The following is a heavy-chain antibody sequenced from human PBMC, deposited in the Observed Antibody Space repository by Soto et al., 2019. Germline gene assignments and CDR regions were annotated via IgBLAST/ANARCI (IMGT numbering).Heavy chain of an antibody. Sequence: GASVKVSCKASGYTFTNYGISWVRQAPGQGLEWMGWINVYNGNTKYAQKVQGRVTMTTDTSTSTAYMELSSLRSEDTAVYYCATVLGQLLSEYGGYELDYWGQGTLVTVSS. CDR1: GYTFTNYG. CDR3: ATVLGQLLSEYGGYELDY. CDR2: INVYNGNT. D-gene: IGHD5-12*01. V-gene: IGHV1-18*01. J-gene: IGHJ4*02.